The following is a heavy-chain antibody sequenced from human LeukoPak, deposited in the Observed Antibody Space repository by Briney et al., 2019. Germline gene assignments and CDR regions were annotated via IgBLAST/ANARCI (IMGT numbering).Heavy chain of an antibody. D-gene: IGHD5-24*01. CDR1: GFTFSSYW. Sequence: GGSLRLSCAASGFTFSSYWMSWVRQSPGGGLEWVASLGRSGGSKNYADSVKGRFAISRDNSKNTLFLQMNSLRVEDSAIYYCAKGEMATSNWGQGTLVTVSS. CDR3: AKGEMATSN. V-gene: IGHV3-23*01. J-gene: IGHJ4*02. CDR2: LGRSGGSK.